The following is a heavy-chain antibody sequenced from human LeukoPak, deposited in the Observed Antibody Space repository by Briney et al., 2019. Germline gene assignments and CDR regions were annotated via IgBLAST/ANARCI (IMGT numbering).Heavy chain of an antibody. J-gene: IGHJ5*01. Sequence: TSETLSLTCTVSGGSISSSSYYWGWIRQPPGKGLEWIGSIYYSGSTYYNPSLKSRVTISVDTSKNQFSLKLSSVTAADTAVYYCARITAIFGVVIRPNWFDSWGQGTLVTVSS. CDR3: ARITAIFGVVIRPNWFDS. CDR1: GGSISSSSYY. CDR2: IYYSGST. D-gene: IGHD3-3*01. V-gene: IGHV4-39*01.